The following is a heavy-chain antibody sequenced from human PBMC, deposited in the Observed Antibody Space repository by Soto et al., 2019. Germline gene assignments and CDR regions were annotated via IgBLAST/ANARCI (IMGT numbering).Heavy chain of an antibody. V-gene: IGHV3-11*06. J-gene: IGHJ4*02. Sequence: PGGSLRLSCVGSGFTFSDYYMSWVRQAPGKGLEWLSYSSNSGTYTKYAGSVKGRFSISRGNAKNSLHLQINSLRGEDTAVYYCARSGDNYNVLDYWGQGTPVTVSS. CDR1: GFTFSDYY. D-gene: IGHD3-10*02. CDR3: ARSGDNYNVLDY. CDR2: SSNSGTYT.